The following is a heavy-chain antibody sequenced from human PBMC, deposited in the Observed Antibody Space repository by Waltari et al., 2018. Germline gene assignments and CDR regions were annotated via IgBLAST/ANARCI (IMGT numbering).Heavy chain of an antibody. CDR2: IYSGGST. V-gene: IGHV3-53*01. J-gene: IGHJ4*02. D-gene: IGHD2-21*02. CDR3: ARWVVVTAALDY. Sequence: EVQLVESGGGLIQPGGSLRLSCAASGSTVRSTYMSWVRQAPGKGLEWVSVIYSGGSTYYADSVKGRFTISRDNSKNTLYLQMNSLRAEDTAVYYCARWVVVTAALDYWGQGTLVTVSS. CDR1: GSTVRSTY.